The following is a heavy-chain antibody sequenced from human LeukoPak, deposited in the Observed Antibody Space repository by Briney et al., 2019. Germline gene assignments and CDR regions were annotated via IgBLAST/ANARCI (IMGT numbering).Heavy chain of an antibody. D-gene: IGHD2-2*01. Sequence: SETLSLTCTVSGGSISSHYWSWIRQPAGKGLEWIGRIYTSGSTNYNPSLKSRVTMSVDTSKNQFSLKLSSVTAADTAVYYCARFGCSSPSCYRYAFDIWGQGTMVTVSS. CDR2: IYTSGST. CDR1: GGSISSHY. CDR3: ARFGCSSPSCYRYAFDI. J-gene: IGHJ3*02. V-gene: IGHV4-4*07.